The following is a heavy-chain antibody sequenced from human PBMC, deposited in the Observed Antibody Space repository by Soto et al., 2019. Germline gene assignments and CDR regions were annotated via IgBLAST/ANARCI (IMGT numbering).Heavy chain of an antibody. D-gene: IGHD6-13*01. CDR2: INAGNGNT. Sequence: ASVKLSCKASGYTFTSYAMHWVRQAPGERLEWMGWINAGNGNTKYSQKFQGRVTITRDTSVSTAYMELSSLRSEDTAVYYCGAAAGTFGGSSLAVWGQGTLVTVSS. CDR3: GAAAGTFGGSSLAV. J-gene: IGHJ4*02. CDR1: GYTFTSYA. V-gene: IGHV1-3*01.